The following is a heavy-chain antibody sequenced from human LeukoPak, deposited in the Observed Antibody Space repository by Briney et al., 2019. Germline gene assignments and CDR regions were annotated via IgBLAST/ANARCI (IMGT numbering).Heavy chain of an antibody. D-gene: IGHD5-12*01. V-gene: IGHV3-23*01. J-gene: IGHJ6*02. CDR1: GFTFSSYA. CDR2: ISGSGGST. Sequence: PGGSLRLSCAASGFTFSSYAMSWVRQAPGKGLEWVSAISGSGGSTYYADSVKGRFTISRDNSKNTLYLQMNSLRAEDTAVYYCAKDGSGTLYYYYYGMDVWGQGTTVTVSS. CDR3: AKDGSGTLYYYYYGMDV.